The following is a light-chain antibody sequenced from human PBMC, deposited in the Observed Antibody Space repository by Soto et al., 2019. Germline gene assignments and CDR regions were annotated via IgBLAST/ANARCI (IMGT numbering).Light chain of an antibody. CDR2: GAS. CDR3: QQYFNWPPYT. V-gene: IGKV3-15*01. Sequence: EIVLTQSPATLSVSPGYRATLSWSSSESFSSNVAWYQQKPGQTPRLLIYGASTRATGVPPRFSGSRSGTEFTLTISSLQSEDFAVYYCQQYFNWPPYTFGQGTKVDIK. J-gene: IGKJ2*01. CDR1: ESFSSN.